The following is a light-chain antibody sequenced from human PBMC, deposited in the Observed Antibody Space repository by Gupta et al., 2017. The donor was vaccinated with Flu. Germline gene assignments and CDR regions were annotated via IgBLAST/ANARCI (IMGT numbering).Light chain of an antibody. V-gene: IGKV3-20*01. CDR2: GAS. CDR1: QSGSSSY. J-gene: IGKJ2*01. CDR3: QRYGRSPPYT. Sequence: EIVLTQSPGTLSLSQGARATLSCRASQSGSSSYLAWYQQRPGQAPRLLIYGASSRATGIPDRFSGSGSGTDFTLTISRLEPEDFAVYYCQRYGRSPPYTFGQGTKLEIK.